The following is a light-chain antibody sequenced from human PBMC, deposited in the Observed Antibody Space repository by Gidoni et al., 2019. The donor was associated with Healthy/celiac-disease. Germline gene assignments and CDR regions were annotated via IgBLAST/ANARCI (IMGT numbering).Light chain of an antibody. CDR3: QQCNSYPLT. CDR2: DAS. V-gene: IGKV1-13*02. J-gene: IGKJ4*01. Sequence: AIQLTQSPSSLSASVGDRVTITCRASQGISSALAWYQQNPGKAPKLLIYDASSLESGVPSRFSGSGSGTEFTRTISSLQPEDWATYYCQQCNSYPLTFGGGTKVEIK. CDR1: QGISSA.